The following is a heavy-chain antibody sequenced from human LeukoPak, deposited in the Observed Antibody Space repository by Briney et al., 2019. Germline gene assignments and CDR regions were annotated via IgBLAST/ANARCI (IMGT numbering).Heavy chain of an antibody. D-gene: IGHD3-22*01. CDR3: ARDSYDSSGENWFDP. J-gene: IGHJ5*02. V-gene: IGHV4-39*07. CDR2: IYYSGST. CDR1: GGSISRSSYY. Sequence: SETLSLTCTVSGGSISRSSYYWGWIRQPPGKGLERLGSIYYSGSTYYNPSLKSRVTISVDTSKNQFSLKLSSVTAADTAVYYCARDSYDSSGENWFDPWGQGTLVTVSS.